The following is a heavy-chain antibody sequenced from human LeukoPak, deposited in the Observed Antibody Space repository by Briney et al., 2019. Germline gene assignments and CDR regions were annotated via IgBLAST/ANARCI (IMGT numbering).Heavy chain of an antibody. V-gene: IGHV1-2*02. D-gene: IGHD6-19*01. CDR2: INPNSGGT. CDR1: GYTFTGYY. Sequence: ASVTVSCKASGYTFTGYYMHCVRQAPGQGHEWMGWINPNSGGTNYAQKFQGRVTMTRDTSISTAYMELSRLRSDDTAVYYCARDRSGWYNWFDPWGQGTLVTVSS. J-gene: IGHJ5*02. CDR3: ARDRSGWYNWFDP.